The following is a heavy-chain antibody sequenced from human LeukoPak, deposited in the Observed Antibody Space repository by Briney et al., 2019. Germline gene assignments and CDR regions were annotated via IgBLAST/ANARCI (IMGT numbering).Heavy chain of an antibody. CDR2: ITSSSSTI. Sequence: GGSLRLSCAASGFTLSSYTMNWVRQAPGKGLEWVSYITSSSSTIYYADSVKGRSTISRDNAKNSLYLQMNSLRVEDTAIYYCATSGSYRFDYWGQGTLVTVSS. V-gene: IGHV3-48*01. J-gene: IGHJ4*02. D-gene: IGHD1-26*01. CDR3: ATSGSYRFDY. CDR1: GFTLSSYT.